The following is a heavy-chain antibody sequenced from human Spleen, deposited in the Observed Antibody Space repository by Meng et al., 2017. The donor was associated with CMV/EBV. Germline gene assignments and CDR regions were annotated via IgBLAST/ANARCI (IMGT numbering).Heavy chain of an antibody. J-gene: IGHJ5*02. D-gene: IGHD6-25*01. CDR3: AKEGRLRLSSKRANSWFDP. CDR2: INPNSGGT. V-gene: IGHV1-2*02. CDR1: GYTFTGYY. Sequence: VKVSCKASGYTFTGYYMHWVRQAPGQGLEWMGWINPNSGGTNYAQKFQGRVTMTRDTSISTAYMELSRLTSDDTAVYYCAKEGRLRLSSKRANSWFDPWGQGTLVTVSS.